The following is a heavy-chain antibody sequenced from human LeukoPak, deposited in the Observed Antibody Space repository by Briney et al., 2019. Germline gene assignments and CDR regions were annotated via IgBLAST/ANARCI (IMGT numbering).Heavy chain of an antibody. Sequence: GSLRLSCAASGFTFSTFSMNWVRQAPGKGLEWVSYIIAVSSTTYNADSVKGRFTISRDNAKNSLYLQMNSLRDEDAAVYYCARVRGLFGAYAVLDAFDMWGQGTMVTVSS. CDR3: ARVRGLFGAYAVLDAFDM. CDR2: IIAVSSTT. D-gene: IGHD4-17*01. CDR1: GFTFSTFS. V-gene: IGHV3-48*02. J-gene: IGHJ3*02.